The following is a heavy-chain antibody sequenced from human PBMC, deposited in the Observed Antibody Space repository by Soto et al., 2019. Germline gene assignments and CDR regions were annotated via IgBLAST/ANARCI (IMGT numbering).Heavy chain of an antibody. V-gene: IGHV4-59*08. Sequence: SETLSLTCTVSGGSISSYYWSWIRQPPGKGLEWIGYIYYSGSTNYNPSLKSRVTISVDTSKNQFSLKLSSVTAADTAVYYCARYTVYYDSSGYYYDIGYFDYWGQGTLVTVSS. D-gene: IGHD3-22*01. CDR1: GGSISSYY. CDR2: IYYSGST. J-gene: IGHJ4*02. CDR3: ARYTVYYDSSGYYYDIGYFDY.